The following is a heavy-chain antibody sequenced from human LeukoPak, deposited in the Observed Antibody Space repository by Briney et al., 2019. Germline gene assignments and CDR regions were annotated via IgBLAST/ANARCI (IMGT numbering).Heavy chain of an antibody. CDR3: AREGQYQLLLKVPVYYYYYMDV. CDR1: GFTFSSYS. J-gene: IGHJ6*03. V-gene: IGHV3-48*01. CDR2: ISSSSSTI. Sequence: PGGSLRLSCAASGFTFSSYSMNWVRQAPGKELEWVSYISSSSSTIYYADSVKGRFTISRDNAKNSLYLQMNSLRAEDTAVYYCAREGQYQLLLKVPVYYYYYMDVWGKGTTVTVSS. D-gene: IGHD2-2*01.